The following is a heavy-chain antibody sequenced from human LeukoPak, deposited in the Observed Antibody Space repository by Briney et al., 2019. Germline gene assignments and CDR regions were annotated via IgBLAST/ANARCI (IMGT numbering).Heavy chain of an antibody. CDR3: ARDLVVTIPFGY. Sequence: ASVKVSCKASGYTFTSYYMRWVRQAPGQGLEWMGIINPSGGSTTYAQNFQGRVSMSRDTSTSTFYMELSSLRSEGTAVYYCARDLVVTIPFGYWGQGTLVTVSS. CDR2: INPSGGST. V-gene: IGHV1-46*01. D-gene: IGHD2-21*02. J-gene: IGHJ4*02. CDR1: GYTFTSYY.